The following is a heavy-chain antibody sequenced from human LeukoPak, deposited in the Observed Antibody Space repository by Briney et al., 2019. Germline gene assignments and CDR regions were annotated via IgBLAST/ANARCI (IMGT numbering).Heavy chain of an antibody. CDR3: ARGASSTSLVVFDY. V-gene: IGHV5-51*01. CDR2: IYPGDSDT. J-gene: IGHJ4*02. Sequence: GESLKISCKGSGYTFSSYWIAWVRQMPGKGLEWMGTIYPGDSDTRYSPSFQGQVTVSADKSISTAYLQWSSLKASDTAMYYCARGASSTSLVVFDYWGQGTLVTVSS. D-gene: IGHD2-2*01. CDR1: GYTFSSYW.